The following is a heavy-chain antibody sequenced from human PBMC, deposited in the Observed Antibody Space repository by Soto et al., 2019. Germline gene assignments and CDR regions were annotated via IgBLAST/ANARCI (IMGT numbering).Heavy chain of an antibody. V-gene: IGHV3-66*01. CDR1: GFTVSSNY. D-gene: IGHD5-12*01. CDR3: ARDLSKNIVATNAFDI. Sequence: GGSLRLSCAASGFTVSSNYMSWVRQAPGKGLEWVSVIYSGGSTYYADSVKGRFTISRDNSKNTLYLQMNSLRAEDTAVYYCARDLSKNIVATNAFDIWGQGTMVTVSS. CDR2: IYSGGST. J-gene: IGHJ3*02.